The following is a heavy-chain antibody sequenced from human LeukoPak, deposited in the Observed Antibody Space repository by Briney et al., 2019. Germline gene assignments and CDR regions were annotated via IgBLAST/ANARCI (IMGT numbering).Heavy chain of an antibody. CDR1: DGSISDYY. V-gene: IGHV4-4*07. Sequence: SETLSLTCTVSDGSISDYYWSWIRQPAGKGLEWIGHIYTNESTNYNPSLKSRVTMSVDMSKNQLSLKLSSVTAADTAVYYCARDGPEGSSSEDWFDPWGQGTLVTVSS. D-gene: IGHD6-6*01. CDR2: IYTNEST. CDR3: ARDGPEGSSSEDWFDP. J-gene: IGHJ5*02.